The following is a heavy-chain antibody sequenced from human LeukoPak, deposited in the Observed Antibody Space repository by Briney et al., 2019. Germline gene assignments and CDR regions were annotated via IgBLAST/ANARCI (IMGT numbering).Heavy chain of an antibody. V-gene: IGHV1-2*02. D-gene: IGHD5-12*01. CDR2: ISPNSGDT. CDR1: GYTFNDHS. J-gene: IGHJ6*03. CDR3: ARDPIPPLMSPSYERAYLYYFMDV. Sequence: ASVKVSCKASGYTFNDHSIHWVRQAPGQGLEWMGWISPNSGDTKYAQQFQGRVTMTRDTSIKSAYMELRRLTSADTAIYYCARDPIPPLMSPSYERAYLYYFMDVWGKGTTVIISS.